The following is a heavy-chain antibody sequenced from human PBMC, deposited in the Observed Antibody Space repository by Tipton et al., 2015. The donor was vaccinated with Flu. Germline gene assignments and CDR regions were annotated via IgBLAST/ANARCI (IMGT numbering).Heavy chain of an antibody. V-gene: IGHV3-23*01. Sequence: SLRLSCVASGFTFSRYAMRWVRRAPGKGLEWVSAVSGGGDTTYFADSVKGRFTISRDNIKNTLSLQMNSLTAEDTAVYYCARVIPELVAGLDYWGRGTLVTVSS. D-gene: IGHD6-19*01. J-gene: IGHJ4*02. CDR3: ARVIPELVAGLDY. CDR2: VSGGGDTT. CDR1: GFTFSRYA.